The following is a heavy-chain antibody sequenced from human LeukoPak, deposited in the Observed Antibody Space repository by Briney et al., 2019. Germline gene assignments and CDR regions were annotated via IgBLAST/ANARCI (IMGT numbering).Heavy chain of an antibody. CDR2: INPNSGGT. D-gene: IGHD3-22*01. CDR3: ARSAPYDSSGYYLSDWLDP. CDR1: GYTFTGYY. Sequence: ASVKVSCKASGYTFTGYYMHWVRQAPGQGLEWMGWINPNSGGTNYAQKFQGRVTMTKDTSISTAYMELSRLRSDDTAVYYCARSAPYDSSGYYLSDWLDPWGQGTLVTVSS. J-gene: IGHJ5*02. V-gene: IGHV1-2*02.